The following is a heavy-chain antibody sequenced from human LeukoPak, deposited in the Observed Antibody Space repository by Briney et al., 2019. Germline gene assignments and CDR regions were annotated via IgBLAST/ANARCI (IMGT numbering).Heavy chain of an antibody. J-gene: IGHJ2*01. D-gene: IGHD6-19*01. Sequence: GGPLRLSCAASGFTFSSYAMHWVRQAPGKGLEWVAVISYDGSNKYYADSVKGRFTISRDNSKNTLYLQMNSLRAEDTAVYYCARDTGQWLGYWYFDLWGRGTLVTVSS. CDR3: ARDTGQWLGYWYFDL. CDR1: GFTFSSYA. V-gene: IGHV3-30*04. CDR2: ISYDGSNK.